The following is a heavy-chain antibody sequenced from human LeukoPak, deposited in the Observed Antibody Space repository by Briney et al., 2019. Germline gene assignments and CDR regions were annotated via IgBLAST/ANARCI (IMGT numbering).Heavy chain of an antibody. D-gene: IGHD3-10*02. CDR3: ARDVRGPDVY. CDR1: GFTFSSYS. Sequence: GGSLRLSCSASGFTFSSYSMNWVRQAPGAGLEWLSYISSTSSVLYYADSVKGRFTVSRDSAGNSLYLQMNSLTAEDTAVYFCARDVRGPDVYWGQGTLVTVSS. J-gene: IGHJ4*02. V-gene: IGHV3-48*04. CDR2: ISSTSSVL.